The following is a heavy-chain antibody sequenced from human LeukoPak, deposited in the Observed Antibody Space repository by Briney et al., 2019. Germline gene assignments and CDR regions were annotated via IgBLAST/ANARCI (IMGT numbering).Heavy chain of an antibody. Sequence: GGSLRLSCAASGFTFSSYAMSWVRQAPGKGLEWVSVIYSGGSTYYADSVKGRFTISRDNSKNTLYLQMNSLRAEDTAVYYCARELYSSSVDYWGQGTLVTVSS. CDR1: GFTFSSYA. CDR2: IYSGGST. CDR3: ARELYSSSVDY. J-gene: IGHJ4*02. V-gene: IGHV3-53*01. D-gene: IGHD6-13*01.